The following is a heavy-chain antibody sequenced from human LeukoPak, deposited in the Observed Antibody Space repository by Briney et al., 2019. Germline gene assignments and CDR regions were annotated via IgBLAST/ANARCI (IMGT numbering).Heavy chain of an antibody. V-gene: IGHV1-3*04. CDR1: GYIFSNYA. J-gene: IGHJ4*02. CDR2: INNDKGNT. CDR3: ARGGPNRSGWTLDH. Sequence: ASVKVSCKASGYIFSNYAMHWVRLAPGQRLEWMGWINNDKGNTEPSQKFQGRVTITWDTSATTVYMELSNLRSEDTAVYYCARGGPNRSGWTLDHWGQGTLVTVSS. D-gene: IGHD6-19*01.